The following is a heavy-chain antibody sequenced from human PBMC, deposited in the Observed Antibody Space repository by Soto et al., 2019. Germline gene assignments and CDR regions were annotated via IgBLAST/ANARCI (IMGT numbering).Heavy chain of an antibody. D-gene: IGHD3-10*01. CDR3: AKDGRGSGSHYNSFGY. CDR2: IYSTGTT. J-gene: IGHJ4*02. V-gene: IGHV3-53*01. Sequence: EVQLVESGGGLIQPGGSLKLSCAASGFTVGNNYMSWVRQAPGKGLEWVSLIYSTGTTKYADYVKGRFTVYRDNAKNTRYLQMNSLGAEDTAVYYCAKDGRGSGSHYNSFGYWGQGTLVTVSS. CDR1: GFTVGNNY.